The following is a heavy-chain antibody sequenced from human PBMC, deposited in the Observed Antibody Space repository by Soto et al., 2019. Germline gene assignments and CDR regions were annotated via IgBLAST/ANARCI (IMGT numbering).Heavy chain of an antibody. V-gene: IGHV3-23*01. Sequence: GGAQRLSCAASGVNFSSFAMTWVRQAPGKGLEWVSSISGSGISTYYADSVKGRFTISRDNSKNTLYLQMNSLRAEDAAVYYCAKSAGSNAYYPNDYWGQGTLVTVSS. CDR2: ISGSGIST. J-gene: IGHJ4*02. CDR1: GVNFSSFA. D-gene: IGHD3-16*01. CDR3: AKSAGSNAYYPNDY.